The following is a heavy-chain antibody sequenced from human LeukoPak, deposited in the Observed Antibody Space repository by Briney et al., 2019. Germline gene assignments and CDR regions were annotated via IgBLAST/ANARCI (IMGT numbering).Heavy chain of an antibody. Sequence: GGSLRLSCAASGFTFSSYAMSWVRQAPGKGLEWVSAISGSGGSTYYADSVKGRFTISRDNSKNTLYLQMNSLRAEDTAVYYCAKDLTQYCSGGSCYGGLPNDAFDIWGQGTMVTVSS. CDR2: ISGSGGST. J-gene: IGHJ3*02. CDR3: AKDLTQYCSGGSCYGGLPNDAFDI. V-gene: IGHV3-23*01. CDR1: GFTFSSYA. D-gene: IGHD2-15*01.